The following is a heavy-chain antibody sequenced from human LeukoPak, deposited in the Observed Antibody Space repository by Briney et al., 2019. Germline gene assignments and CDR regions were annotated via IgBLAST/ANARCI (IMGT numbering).Heavy chain of an antibody. Sequence: SETLSLTCTVSGGSISSFYWSWIRQPAGKGLEWIGRIYSSGTTNYNPSLKSRLTMSVDTSKKQFSLKLSSVTAADTAVYYCARDSAPSDGNYDYWGQGTLVTVSS. V-gene: IGHV4-4*07. D-gene: IGHD1-7*01. J-gene: IGHJ4*02. CDR1: GGSISSFY. CDR2: IYSSGTT. CDR3: ARDSAPSDGNYDY.